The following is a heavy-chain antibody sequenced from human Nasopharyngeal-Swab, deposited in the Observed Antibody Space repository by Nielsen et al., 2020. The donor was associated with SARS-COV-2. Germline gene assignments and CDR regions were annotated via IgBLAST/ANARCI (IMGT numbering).Heavy chain of an antibody. V-gene: IGHV1-24*01. Sequence: ASVKVSCKVSGYTLTELSMHWVRQAPGKGLEWMGGFDPEDGETIYARKFQGRVTMTEDTSTDTAYMELSSLRSEDTAVYYCATQSGGRDYYYGMDVWGQGTTVTVSS. CDR2: FDPEDGET. J-gene: IGHJ6*02. D-gene: IGHD3-10*01. CDR1: GYTLTELS. CDR3: ATQSGGRDYYYGMDV.